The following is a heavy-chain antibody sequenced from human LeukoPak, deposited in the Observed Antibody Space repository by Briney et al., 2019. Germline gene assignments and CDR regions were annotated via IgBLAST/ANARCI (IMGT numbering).Heavy chain of an antibody. CDR3: TRDTYSSSP. D-gene: IGHD6-6*01. J-gene: IGHJ5*02. CDR2: IRSKAYGGTT. CDR1: GFTFGDYA. V-gene: IGHV3-49*04. Sequence: PGRSLSLSCTASGFTFGDYAMSWVRQAPGKGLEWVGFIRSKAYGGTTEYAASVKGRFTISRDDSKSIAYLQMNSLKTEDTAVYYCTRDTYSSSPWGQGTLVTVSS.